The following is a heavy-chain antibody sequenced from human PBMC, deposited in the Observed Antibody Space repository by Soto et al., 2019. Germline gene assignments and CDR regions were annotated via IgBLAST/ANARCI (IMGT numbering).Heavy chain of an antibody. D-gene: IGHD3-10*01. J-gene: IGHJ4*02. CDR1: GFTFSSYA. Sequence: QLMESGGGLVQPGGSLRLSCAASGFTFSSYARSWVRQAPGKGLEWVSAISGSGGSTYYADSVKGRFTISRDNSKNTLYLQMNSLRAEYTAVYYCAKWQPGSTSPFDYWGQGTLVTVSS. V-gene: IGHV3-23*01. CDR3: AKWQPGSTSPFDY. CDR2: ISGSGGST.